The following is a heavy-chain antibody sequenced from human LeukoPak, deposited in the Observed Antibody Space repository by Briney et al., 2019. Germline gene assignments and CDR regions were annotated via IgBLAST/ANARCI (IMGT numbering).Heavy chain of an antibody. CDR2: IYYSGST. CDR3: ARGGSSYYYYMDV. J-gene: IGHJ6*03. Sequence: PSETLSLTCTVSGGSISSYYWSWIRQPPGKGLEWIGYIYYSGSTNCNPSLKSRVTISVDTSKNQFSLKLSSVTAADTAVYYCARGGSSYYYYMDVWGKGTTVTVSS. D-gene: IGHD6-6*01. CDR1: GGSISSYY. V-gene: IGHV4-59*01.